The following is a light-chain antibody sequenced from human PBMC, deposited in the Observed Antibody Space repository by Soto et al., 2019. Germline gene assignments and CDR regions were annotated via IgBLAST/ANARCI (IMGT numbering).Light chain of an antibody. Sequence: EIVLTQSPGTLSLSPGERVTLSCRASQSIDNNHLAWYQQKPGQAPRLLIYGASSRATAIPDRFSGSGSGTDFTLTISRLEPEDFAVYYCQQYYDWPITFGQGTRLEIK. CDR3: QQYYDWPIT. J-gene: IGKJ5*01. CDR2: GAS. V-gene: IGKV3-20*01. CDR1: QSIDNNH.